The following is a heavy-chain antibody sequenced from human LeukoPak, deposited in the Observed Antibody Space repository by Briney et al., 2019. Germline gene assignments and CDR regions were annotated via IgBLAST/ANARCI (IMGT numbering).Heavy chain of an antibody. CDR1: GGSISSYY. Sequence: SETLSLTCTFSGGSISSYYWSWIGQPPGKGLEWIGYIYYSGSTNYKPSLNSRVTISVDTSKYQFSLKLSSVTTADTAVYYWARDGITMVRGVINGAFDIWGQGTMVTVSS. J-gene: IGHJ3*02. CDR2: IYYSGST. D-gene: IGHD3-10*01. V-gene: IGHV4-59*01. CDR3: ARDGITMVRGVINGAFDI.